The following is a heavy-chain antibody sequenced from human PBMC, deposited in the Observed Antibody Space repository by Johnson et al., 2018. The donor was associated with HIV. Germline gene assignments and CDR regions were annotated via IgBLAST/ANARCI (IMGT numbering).Heavy chain of an antibody. D-gene: IGHD3-10*01. CDR1: GFTFSSYA. J-gene: IGHJ3*02. V-gene: IGHV3-64*04. CDR3: AIGRGEFPRHAFDI. CDR2: ISSSGSTI. Sequence: QVQLVESGGGLVQRGGSLRLSCAASGFTFSSYAMHWVRQAPGKGLEFVSYISSSGSTIYYADSVKGRFTISKDNSRNTLFLHMNSLRADDTAVYYCAIGRGEFPRHAFDIWGQGTMVTVSS.